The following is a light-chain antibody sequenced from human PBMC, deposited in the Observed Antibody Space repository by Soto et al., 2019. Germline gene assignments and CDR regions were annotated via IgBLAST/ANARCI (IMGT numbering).Light chain of an antibody. Sequence: QSVLTQPPSVSGAAGQRVTISCTGSSSNIGAGYDVHWYQQLPGTAPKLLIYGNSNRPSGAPDRFSGSKSGTSASLAITGLQAEDEADYYCQSYDSSLSGYVFGTGTKVTV. CDR3: QSYDSSLSGYV. J-gene: IGLJ1*01. CDR1: SSNIGAGYD. V-gene: IGLV1-40*01. CDR2: GNS.